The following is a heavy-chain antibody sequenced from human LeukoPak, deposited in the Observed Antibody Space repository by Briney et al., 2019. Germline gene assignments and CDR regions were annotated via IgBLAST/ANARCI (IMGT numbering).Heavy chain of an antibody. CDR1: GDSISSYY. CDR2: IYYSGST. D-gene: IGHD4-11*01. V-gene: IGHV4-59*08. J-gene: IGHJ4*02. Sequence: SETLSLTCTVSGDSISSYYWSWIRQPPGKGLEWIGYIYYSGSTNYNTSLKSRVTISVDTSKNQCSLKLSSVTAADTAVYYCARRNDYSNFYDYWGQGTLVTVSS. CDR3: ARRNDYSNFYDY.